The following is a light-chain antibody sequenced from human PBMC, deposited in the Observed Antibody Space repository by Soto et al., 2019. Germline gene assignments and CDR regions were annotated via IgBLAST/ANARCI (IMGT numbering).Light chain of an antibody. Sequence: DIQMTQSPSSLSASVGDSVTITCRASQSVTFRLAWYQQKPGKAPKLLISDASNLERGVPSRFSGGGFGTEFTLTISSLQPEDFATYYCQQYNRLWTFGQGTKLEIK. V-gene: IGKV1-5*01. CDR3: QQYNRLWT. CDR1: QSVTFR. CDR2: DAS. J-gene: IGKJ1*01.